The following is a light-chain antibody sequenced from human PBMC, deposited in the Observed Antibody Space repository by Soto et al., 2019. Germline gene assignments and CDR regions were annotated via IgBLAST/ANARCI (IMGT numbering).Light chain of an antibody. J-gene: IGKJ4*01. CDR2: EAS. CDR3: QQHANWPLT. V-gene: IGKV3-11*01. CDR1: QSVNSKS. Sequence: EIVLTQSPGTLSLSPGEGATVSCRVSQSVNSKSLVWYQRKFGQAPGLLIYEASTRATGIPARFSGSGSGTDFTLTISSLEPEDFAVYYCQQHANWPLTFGGGTKVEIK.